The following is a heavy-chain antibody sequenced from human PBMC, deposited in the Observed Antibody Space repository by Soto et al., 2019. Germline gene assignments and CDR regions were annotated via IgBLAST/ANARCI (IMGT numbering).Heavy chain of an antibody. CDR2: IYYSGST. CDR1: GGSTSSTNW. Sequence: SENLSLTCAVSGGSTSSTNWSTWLRQPPGKGPEFIGSIYYSGSTYYNLSLKSRVTISVDTSKNLFSLRLRSVTAADTAVYYCARDRTLSYTDRRPTPYYGMDDWGQATTVRVTS. V-gene: IGHV4-4*02. D-gene: IGHD3-16*01. J-gene: IGHJ6*01. CDR3: ARDRTLSYTDRRPTPYYGMDD.